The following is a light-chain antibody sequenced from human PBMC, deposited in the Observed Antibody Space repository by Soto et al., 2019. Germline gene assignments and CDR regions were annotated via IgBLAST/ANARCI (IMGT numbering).Light chain of an antibody. Sequence: EIVLTQSPGTLSLSPGERATLSCRASQSVSSSYLAWYQQKPGQAPRLLIYGASTRPTGIPDRFSGSGSGTDFTLTSSRLEPEDCAVYYCQQYGSSPTFGQGTKLEIK. CDR1: QSVSSSY. V-gene: IGKV3-20*01. J-gene: IGKJ2*01. CDR3: QQYGSSPT. CDR2: GAS.